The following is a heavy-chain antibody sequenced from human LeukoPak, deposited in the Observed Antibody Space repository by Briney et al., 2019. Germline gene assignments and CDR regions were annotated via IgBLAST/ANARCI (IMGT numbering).Heavy chain of an antibody. Sequence: KVSCKASGYTFTSYWIGWVRQMPGKGLEWMGIIYPGDSDTRYSPSFQGQVTISADKSISTAYLQWSSLKASDTAMYYCASRYYYDLRAFDIWGQGTMVTVSS. D-gene: IGHD3-22*01. CDR3: ASRYYYDLRAFDI. CDR1: GYTFTSYW. CDR2: IYPGDSDT. V-gene: IGHV5-51*01. J-gene: IGHJ3*02.